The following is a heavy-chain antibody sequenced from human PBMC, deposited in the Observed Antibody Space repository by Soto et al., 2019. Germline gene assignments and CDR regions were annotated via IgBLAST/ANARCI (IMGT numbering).Heavy chain of an antibody. J-gene: IGHJ4*02. D-gene: IGHD6-13*01. CDR2: ISTYNGNT. V-gene: IGHV1-18*01. CDR1: GYTFTSYG. Sequence: ASVKVSCKASGYTFTSYGISWVRQAPGQGLEWMGWISTYNGNTNYAQKLQGRVTMTTDTSTSTAYMELRSLRSDDTAAYYCARDGTAAGEFDYWGQGTLVTVSS. CDR3: ARDGTAAGEFDY.